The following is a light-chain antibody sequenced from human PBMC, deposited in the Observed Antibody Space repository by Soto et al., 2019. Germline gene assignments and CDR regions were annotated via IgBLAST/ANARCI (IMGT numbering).Light chain of an antibody. J-gene: IGKJ2*01. V-gene: IGKV1-39*01. Sequence: DIQMTQSPPSLSASVGDRVTITCRASQSISSSLNWYQHKPGKAPKVLIYAASSLQSGVPSRFSGSGSGTDFTLTISSPQPEDFATYYCQQSDSTPYSFGQGTKLEIK. CDR1: QSISSS. CDR3: QQSDSTPYS. CDR2: AAS.